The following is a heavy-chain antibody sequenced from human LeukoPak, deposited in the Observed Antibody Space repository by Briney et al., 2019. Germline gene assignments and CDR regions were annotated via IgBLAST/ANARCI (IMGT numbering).Heavy chain of an antibody. D-gene: IGHD1-26*01. Sequence: SETLSLTCTVSGGSLSSYYWSWIRQPPGKGLEWIGYIYYSGSTNYNPSLKSRVTISVDTSKNQFSLKLSSVTAADTGVYYCSKVHAHRWDFFDCGGGEPLAPVS. CDR2: IYYSGST. V-gene: IGHV4-59*12. CDR3: SKVHAHRWDFFDC. CDR1: GGSLSSYY. J-gene: IGHJ4*02.